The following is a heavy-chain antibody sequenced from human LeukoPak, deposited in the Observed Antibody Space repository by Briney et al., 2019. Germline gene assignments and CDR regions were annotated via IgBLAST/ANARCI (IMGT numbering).Heavy chain of an antibody. CDR3: AREGMGTTFSAWFEP. D-gene: IGHD1-7*01. CDR2: IYSDNT. CDR1: GFTVSSNS. Sequence: GGSLRLSCTVSGFTVSSNSMSWVRQAPGKGLEWVSFIYSDNTHYSDSVKGRFTISRDNSKNTMFLQFNTLRPEDTAVYYCAREGMGTTFSAWFEPWGQGTLVTVSS. V-gene: IGHV3-66*03. J-gene: IGHJ5*02.